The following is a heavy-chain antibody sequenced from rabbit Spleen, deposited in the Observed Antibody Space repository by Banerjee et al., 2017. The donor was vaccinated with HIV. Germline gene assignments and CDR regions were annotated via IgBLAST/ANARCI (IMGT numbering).Heavy chain of an antibody. CDR2: IDPVFGIT. V-gene: IGHV1S7*01. CDR3: ARGSAAMTMVITGYYLSL. Sequence: QLMESGGGLVQPGGSLKLSCTASGFTLSSYYMNWVRQAPGKGLEWIGYIDPVFGITYYANWVNGRFSISRENAQNTVFLQMTSLTAADTATYFCARGSAAMTMVITGYYLSLWGPGTLVTVS. D-gene: IGHD2-1*01. J-gene: IGHJ4*01. CDR1: GFTLSSYY.